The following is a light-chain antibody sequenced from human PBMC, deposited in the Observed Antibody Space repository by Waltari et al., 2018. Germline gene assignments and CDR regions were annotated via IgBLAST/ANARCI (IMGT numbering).Light chain of an antibody. CDR3: MQRMEFPWT. CDR1: HSLVDSAGHTY. V-gene: IGKV2-30*01. J-gene: IGKJ1*01. Sequence: DVVMTQSPPSLPVTLGQPASLSSRSSHSLVDSAGHTYLNWFHQRPGQSPRRLIYKVSYRDSGVPDRFSGSGSDTDFTLKISRVEAEDVGIYYCMQRMEFPWTFGQGTKVEVK. CDR2: KVS.